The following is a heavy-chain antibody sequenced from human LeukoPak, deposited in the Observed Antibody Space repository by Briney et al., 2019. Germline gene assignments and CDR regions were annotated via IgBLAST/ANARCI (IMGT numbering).Heavy chain of an antibody. CDR2: ISGSGGGT. CDR3: AREHCGGDCYRYFFDY. Sequence: RRSLRLSCAATGFTFTHYAMTSVRQAPGKVLQWLSAISGSGGGTYNADSVQCRFTISRDNSKNTLYLQMNSLRSEDTAVYYCAREHCGGDCYRYFFDYWGQGTLVTVSS. V-gene: IGHV3-23*01. D-gene: IGHD2-21*02. CDR1: GFTFTHYA. J-gene: IGHJ4*02.